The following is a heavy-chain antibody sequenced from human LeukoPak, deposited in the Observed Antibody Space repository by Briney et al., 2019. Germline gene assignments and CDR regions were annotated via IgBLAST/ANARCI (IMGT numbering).Heavy chain of an antibody. CDR2: IYYSGST. D-gene: IGHD4-17*01. V-gene: IGHV4-61*01. CDR1: GGSVSSGSYY. J-gene: IGHJ4*02. CDR3: ARMGIPDYGDLNDY. Sequence: SETLSLTCTVSGGSVSSGSYYWSWIRQPPGKGLEWIGYIYYSGSTNYNPSLKSRVTISVDTSKNQFSLKLSSVTAADTAVYYCARMGIPDYGDLNDYWGQGTLVTVSS.